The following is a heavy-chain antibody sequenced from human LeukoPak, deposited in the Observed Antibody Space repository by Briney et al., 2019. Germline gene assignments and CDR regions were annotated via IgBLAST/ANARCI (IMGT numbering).Heavy chain of an antibody. V-gene: IGHV4-39*01. J-gene: IGHJ4*02. Sequence: SETLSLTCTVSSGSISSDSYYWGWIRQPPGKGLEWIGNIYYSGSTHYNPSLKSRVTILVDTSKNQFSLKLSSVTAADTAVYYCARTQYDSSGYHYRYWGQGTLVTVSS. CDR2: IYYSGST. D-gene: IGHD3-22*01. CDR3: ARTQYDSSGYHYRY. CDR1: SGSISSDSYY.